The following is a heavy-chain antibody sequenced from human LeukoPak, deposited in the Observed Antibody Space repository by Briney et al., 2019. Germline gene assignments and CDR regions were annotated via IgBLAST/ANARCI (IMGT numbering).Heavy chain of an antibody. V-gene: IGHV3-74*01. J-gene: IGHJ4*02. Sequence: PGGPLRLSCAASGFTFSTYWMHWVRQAPGKGLVWVSRVNGDGSSTNYADSVKGRLTISRDNAKNTLYLQMNSLRAEDTAVYYCARDGIAAVDFDYWGQGILVTVSS. CDR1: GFTFSTYW. D-gene: IGHD6-13*01. CDR2: VNGDGSST. CDR3: ARDGIAAVDFDY.